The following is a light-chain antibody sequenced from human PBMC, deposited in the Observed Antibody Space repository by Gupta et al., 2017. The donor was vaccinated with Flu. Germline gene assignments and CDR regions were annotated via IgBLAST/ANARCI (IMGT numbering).Light chain of an antibody. J-gene: IGKJ1*01. Sequence: VMTQSPDSLSVSLSERATINCKSSQSVLYSSNNKNYIAWYQQKPGQPPKLLIYWASTRESGVPDRFSGSGSGTDFTLTISSLQAEDVAVYYCQQYYGPPRTFGQGTKVEIK. CDR3: QQYYGPPRT. CDR1: QSVLYSSNNKNY. V-gene: IGKV4-1*01. CDR2: WAS.